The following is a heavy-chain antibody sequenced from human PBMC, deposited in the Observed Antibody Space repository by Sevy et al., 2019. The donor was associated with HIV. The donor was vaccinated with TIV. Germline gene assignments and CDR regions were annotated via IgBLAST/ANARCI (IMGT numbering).Heavy chain of an antibody. CDR1: GGTFSSYA. Sequence: ASVKVSCKASGGTFSSYAISCVRQAPGQGLEWMGGIIPIFGTANYAQKFQGRVTITADKSTSTAYMELSSLRSEDTAVYYCASGVLRYFDWSKNYYYYMDVWGKGTTVTVSS. D-gene: IGHD3-9*01. V-gene: IGHV1-69*06. J-gene: IGHJ6*03. CDR2: IIPIFGTA. CDR3: ASGVLRYFDWSKNYYYYMDV.